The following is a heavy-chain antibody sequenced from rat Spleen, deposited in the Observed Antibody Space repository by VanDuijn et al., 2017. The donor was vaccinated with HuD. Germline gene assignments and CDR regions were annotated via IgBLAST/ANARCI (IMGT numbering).Heavy chain of an antibody. CDR2: ISYDGSST. J-gene: IGHJ3*01. V-gene: IGHV5-7*01. Sequence: EVQLVESGGGLVQPGRSLKLSCAASGFTFSDYNLAWVRQAPKKGLEWVATISYDGSSTYYRDSVKGRFTISRDSAESTLYLQMNSLRSEDTATYYCARHGVNYGAYNWFAYWGQGTLVTVSS. CDR1: GFTFSDYN. CDR3: ARHGVNYGAYNWFAY. D-gene: IGHD1-11*01.